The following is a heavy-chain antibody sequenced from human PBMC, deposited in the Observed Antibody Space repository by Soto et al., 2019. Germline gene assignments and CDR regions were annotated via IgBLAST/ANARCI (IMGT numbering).Heavy chain of an antibody. D-gene: IGHD6-6*01. CDR1: GYTFTGYY. V-gene: IGHV1-2*04. CDR3: ARALSSSRPLGY. CDR2: INPNSGGT. J-gene: IGHJ4*02. Sequence: ASVKVSCKASGYTFTGYYMHWVRQAPGQGLEWKGWINPNSGGTNYAQKFQGWVTMTRDTSISTAYMELSRLRSDDTAVYYCARALSSSRPLGYWGQGTLVTSPQ.